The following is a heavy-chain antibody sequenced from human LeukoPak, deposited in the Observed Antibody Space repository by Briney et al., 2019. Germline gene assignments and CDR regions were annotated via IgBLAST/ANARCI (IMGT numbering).Heavy chain of an antibody. CDR3: ARGAYYYED. V-gene: IGHV3-48*01. J-gene: IGHJ4*02. D-gene: IGHD3-22*01. CDR2: ISSSSSTI. CDR1: GFTFSSYA. Sequence: GGSLRLSCAASGFTFSSYALNWVRQAPGKGLEWVSYISSSSSTIYYADSVKGRFTISRDNAKNSLYLQMNSLRAEDTAVYYCARGAYYYEDWGQGTLVTVSS.